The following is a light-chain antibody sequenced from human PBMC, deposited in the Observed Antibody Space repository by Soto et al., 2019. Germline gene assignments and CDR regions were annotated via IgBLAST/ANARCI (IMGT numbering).Light chain of an antibody. CDR1: ESINYW. J-gene: IGKJ4*01. CDR2: KAS. CDR3: QQYTSFRIT. Sequence: DIQMTQSPSTLSASVGDSVTITCRASESINYWLAWYQQKPGKAPKLLIYKASSLESGVPSRFRGSGSGADFTLTIDRLQRDDFATYFCQQYTSFRITFGGGTKV. V-gene: IGKV1-5*03.